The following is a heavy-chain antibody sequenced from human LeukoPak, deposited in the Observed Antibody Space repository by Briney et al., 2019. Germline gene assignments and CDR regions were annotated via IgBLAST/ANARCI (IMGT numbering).Heavy chain of an antibody. CDR3: ARARTFYYGSGAKRLDY. V-gene: IGHV4-59*12. CDR1: GGSISNYY. CDR2: IYYNGST. J-gene: IGHJ4*02. Sequence: SETLSLTCIVSGGSISNYYWSWIRQPPGKGLEWIGYIYYNGSTNYNPSLKSRVTISVDTSKNQFSLKLSSVTAADTAVYYCARARTFYYGSGAKRLDYWGQGTLVTVSS. D-gene: IGHD3-10*01.